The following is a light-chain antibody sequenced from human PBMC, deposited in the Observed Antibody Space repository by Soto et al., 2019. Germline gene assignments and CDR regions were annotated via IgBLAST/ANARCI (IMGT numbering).Light chain of an antibody. CDR3: QQYSKWPWT. CDR1: QSVSTN. J-gene: IGKJ1*01. CDR2: DAS. V-gene: IGKV3-15*01. Sequence: EIVLTQSPGTLSLSPGERATLSCRASQSVSTNLAWHQQKPGQAPRLLIFDASARATGIPDRFSGSGSGTQFTLTISSLQSEDFAVYYCQQYSKWPWTFGQGTKVEI.